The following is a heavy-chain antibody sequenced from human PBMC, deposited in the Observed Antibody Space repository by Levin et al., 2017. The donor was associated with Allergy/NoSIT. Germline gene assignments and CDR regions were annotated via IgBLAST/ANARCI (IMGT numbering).Heavy chain of an antibody. V-gene: IGHV4-39*01. CDR3: AVWIQLWTLFDY. J-gene: IGHJ4*02. Sequence: SQTLSLTCTVSGGSISSSSYYWGWIRQPPGKGLEWIGSIYYSGSTYYNPSLKSRVTISVDTSKNQFSLKLSSVTAADTAVYYCAVWIQLWTLFDYWGQGTLVTVSS. D-gene: IGHD5-18*01. CDR2: IYYSGST. CDR1: GGSISSSSYY.